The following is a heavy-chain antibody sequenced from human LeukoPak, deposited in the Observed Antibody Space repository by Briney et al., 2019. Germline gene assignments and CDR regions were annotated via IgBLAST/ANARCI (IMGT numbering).Heavy chain of an antibody. V-gene: IGHV4-38-2*01. CDR3: ARHLPGFSGPKPAFDY. D-gene: IGHD5-12*01. J-gene: IGHJ4*02. CDR2: IYHSGST. Sequence: KPSETLSLTCAVSGYSISSSNWWGWIRQPPGKGLEWIGSIYHSGSTYYNPSLKSRVTISVDTSKNQFSLKLSSVTAADTAGYCCARHLPGFSGPKPAFDYWGQGTPVTVSS. CDR1: GYSISSSNW.